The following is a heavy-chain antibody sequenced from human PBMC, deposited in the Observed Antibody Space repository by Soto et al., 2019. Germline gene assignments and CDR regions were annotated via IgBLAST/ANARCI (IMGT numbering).Heavy chain of an antibody. D-gene: IGHD5-12*01. CDR3: TTENSGDSGYERYYFDY. CDR2: IKTKTDGGTA. CDR1: GFTFSNAW. Sequence: EVQLVESGGGSVKPGESLRLSCVASGFTFSNAWMSWVRLAPGKGLEWVGRIKTKTDGGTADHAAPVKGRFIISRDDSKNTLYLQMNSLKSEDTAVYYCTTENSGDSGYERYYFDYWGQGSLVTVSS. V-gene: IGHV3-15*01. J-gene: IGHJ4*02.